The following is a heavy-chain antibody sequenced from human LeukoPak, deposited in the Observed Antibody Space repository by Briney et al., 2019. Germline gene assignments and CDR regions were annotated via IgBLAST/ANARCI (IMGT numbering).Heavy chain of an antibody. CDR3: ARGRPHGNDY. V-gene: IGHV3-74*01. Sequence: PGGSLRLSCAVSRFAFSNYGMSWVRQAPGKGLVWVSRIASDGSSTTYADSVKGRFSISRDNAKNTLYLQMNSLRVEDTAVYYCARGRPHGNDYWGQGTLVTVSS. D-gene: IGHD4-23*01. CDR2: IASDGSST. J-gene: IGHJ4*02. CDR1: RFAFSNYG.